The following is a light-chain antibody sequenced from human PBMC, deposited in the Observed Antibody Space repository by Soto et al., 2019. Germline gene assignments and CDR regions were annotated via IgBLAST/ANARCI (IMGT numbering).Light chain of an antibody. Sequence: DIQMTQSPSTLSASVGDSVSINCRASQSISAWLAWYQQKPGKAPRLLIYKASTLEIGVPSRFSGSGSGPEFTLTISSLQPDDVAIYYCQQYNDYSWTFGQGTKVDLK. CDR1: QSISAW. CDR2: KAS. CDR3: QQYNDYSWT. J-gene: IGKJ1*01. V-gene: IGKV1-5*03.